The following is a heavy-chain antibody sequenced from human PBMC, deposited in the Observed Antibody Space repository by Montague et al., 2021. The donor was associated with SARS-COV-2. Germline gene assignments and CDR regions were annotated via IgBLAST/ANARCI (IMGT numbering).Heavy chain of an antibody. D-gene: IGHD4-23*01. CDR1: GDSISCPNYY. CDR3: ARHRNYGGHSLDNGFHP. J-gene: IGHJ5*02. CDR2: IYYSGTT. Sequence: SETLSLTCTVSGDSISCPNYYWGWIRQPPGKGLDWIGTIYYSGTTYYNPSLKSRLTISIDTSKNQFSLKLTSVTAADTAVYYCARHRNYGGHSLDNGFHPWGQGTLVTVSS. V-gene: IGHV4-39*01.